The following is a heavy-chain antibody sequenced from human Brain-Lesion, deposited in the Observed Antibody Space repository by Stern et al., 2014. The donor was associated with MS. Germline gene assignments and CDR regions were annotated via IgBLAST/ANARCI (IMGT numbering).Heavy chain of an antibody. Sequence: VELVESGPGLVKPSETLSLTCTVAGGSVSSTSYAWAWIRQPPGKGLEWVGTIYYSGNTYYSPSLKSRLTISLDTSKNHSSLQLGSVTAADTAVYYCAGEEDIRYCSGGSCTGNWFDPWGQGTLVTVSS. J-gene: IGHJ5*02. CDR1: GGSVSSTSYA. V-gene: IGHV4-39*02. D-gene: IGHD2-15*01. CDR2: IYYSGNT. CDR3: AGEEDIRYCSGGSCTGNWFDP.